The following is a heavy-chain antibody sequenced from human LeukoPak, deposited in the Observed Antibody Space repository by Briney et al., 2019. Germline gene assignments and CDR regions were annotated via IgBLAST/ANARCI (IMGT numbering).Heavy chain of an antibody. J-gene: IGHJ6*03. Sequence: SETLSLTCTVSGASISGYLWTWIRQPPGKGLEWIGYVYDNGDTNYHPSFTGRVSISVDVSKNQFSLRLTSVLAADTADYFCARLSDYDVDTSHYMDVWGKGTTVTVSS. CDR1: GASISGYL. CDR3: ARLSDYDVDTSHYMDV. CDR2: VYDNGDT. V-gene: IGHV4-59*01. D-gene: IGHD3-22*01.